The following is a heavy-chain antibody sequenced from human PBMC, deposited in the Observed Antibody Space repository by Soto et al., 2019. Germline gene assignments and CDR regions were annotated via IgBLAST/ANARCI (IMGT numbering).Heavy chain of an antibody. V-gene: IGHV4-59*01. D-gene: IGHD1-7*01. J-gene: IGHJ4*02. CDR2: IYYSGST. CDR1: GGSISSYY. Sequence: TLSLTCTVSGGSISSYYWSWIRQPPGKGLEWIGYIYYSGSTNYNPSLKSRVTISVDTSKNQFSLKLSSVTAADTAVYYCARSELRFSFDYWGQGTLVTVSS. CDR3: ARSELRFSFDY.